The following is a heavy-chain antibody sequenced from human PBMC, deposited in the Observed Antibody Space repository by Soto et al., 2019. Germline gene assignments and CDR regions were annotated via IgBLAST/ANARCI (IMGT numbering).Heavy chain of an antibody. D-gene: IGHD1-1*01. V-gene: IGHV5-51*01. CDR1: GYSFHNYW. CDR3: ARQGFSKNCFYAAHX. Sequence: GAALKISWRSSGYSFHNYWIGWVRQTPGKGLELMAIILAYDADTRYGSSFEGHVTISADRSTNTAFLHLRSLEPSDTATYLCARQGFSKNCFYAAHXWGQGTTFTVS. CDR2: ILAYDADT. J-gene: IGHJ6*02.